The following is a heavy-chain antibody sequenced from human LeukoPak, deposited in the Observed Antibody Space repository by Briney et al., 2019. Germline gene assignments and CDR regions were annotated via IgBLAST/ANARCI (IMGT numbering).Heavy chain of an antibody. J-gene: IGHJ4*02. CDR3: AKDVGYSSTFTFEY. CDR2: IVWNSGSI. Sequence: GGSLRLSCAASGFTFSSYWMHWVRQAPGKGLEWVSGIVWNSGSIDYADSVKGRFTISRDNAKNSLYLQMNSLRAEDTAFYYCAKDVGYSSTFTFEYWGQGTLVTVSS. CDR1: GFTFSSYW. V-gene: IGHV3-9*01. D-gene: IGHD6-13*01.